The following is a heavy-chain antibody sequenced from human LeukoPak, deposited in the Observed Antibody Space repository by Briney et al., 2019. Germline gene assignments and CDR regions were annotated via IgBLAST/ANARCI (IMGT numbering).Heavy chain of an antibody. CDR3: AVDYCSSTSCYAGPNWFDP. D-gene: IGHD2-2*01. J-gene: IGHJ5*02. CDR2: IIPIFGTA. V-gene: IGHV1-69*01. CDR1: GGTFSSYA. Sequence: VKVSCKASGGTFSSYAISWVRQAPGQGLEWMGGIIPIFGTANYAQKFQGRVTITADESTSTAYMELSSLRSEDTAVYYCAVDYCSSTSCYAGPNWFDPWGQGTLVTVSS.